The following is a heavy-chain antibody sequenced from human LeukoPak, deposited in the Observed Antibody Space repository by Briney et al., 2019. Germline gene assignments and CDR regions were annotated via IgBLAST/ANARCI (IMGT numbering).Heavy chain of an antibody. CDR2: IIPIFGTA. J-gene: IGHJ5*02. D-gene: IGHD6-19*01. CDR3: AVSGYSSGWYGRTPFWFDP. Sequence: SVKVSCKASGGTFSSYAISWVRQAPGQGLEWMGGIIPIFGTANYAQKFQGRVTITADESTSTAYMELSSLRSEDTAVYYCAVSGYSSGWYGRTPFWFDPWGQGTLVTVSS. V-gene: IGHV1-69*13. CDR1: GGTFSSYA.